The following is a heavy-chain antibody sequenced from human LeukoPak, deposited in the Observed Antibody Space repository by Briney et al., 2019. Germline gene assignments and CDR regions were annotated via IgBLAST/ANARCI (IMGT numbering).Heavy chain of an antibody. Sequence: ASVKVSCKASGYTFTDYYMHWVRQAPGQGLEWMGWINPNTSDINYAQNFQGRVAMTRDTSISTAYMDLSRLRSDDTAVYYCVRDRRWGADLWGQGTLVTVSS. J-gene: IGHJ5*02. V-gene: IGHV1-2*02. CDR3: VRDRRWGADL. CDR2: INPNTSDI. CDR1: GYTFTDYY. D-gene: IGHD4-23*01.